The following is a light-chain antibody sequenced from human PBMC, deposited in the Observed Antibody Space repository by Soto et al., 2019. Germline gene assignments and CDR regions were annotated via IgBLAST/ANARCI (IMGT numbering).Light chain of an antibody. V-gene: IGLV2-23*01. CDR2: EGS. CDR1: RSDVGSYNL. J-gene: IGLJ2*01. CDR3: CSYAGSSTFVV. Sequence: QTVVTQPASVSGSPGQSLTISCTGTRSDVGSYNLVSWYQQHPGKAPKLMIYEGSKRPSGVSNRISGSKSGNTASLTISGLQAEDEADYYCCSYAGSSTFVVFGGGTKVTAL.